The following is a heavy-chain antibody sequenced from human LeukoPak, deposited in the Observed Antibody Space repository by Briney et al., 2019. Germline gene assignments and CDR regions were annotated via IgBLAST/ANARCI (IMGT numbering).Heavy chain of an antibody. CDR2: INHSGST. CDR3: ARRVARGAFDI. V-gene: IGHV4-34*01. J-gene: IGHJ3*02. CDR1: GGAFSGYY. D-gene: IGHD3-10*01. Sequence: TSETLSLTCAGYGGAFSGYYWSWIRQPPGKGLEWIGEINHSGSTNYNPSLKSRVTISVDTSKNQFSLKLSSVTAADTAVYYCARRVARGAFDIWGQGTMVTVSS.